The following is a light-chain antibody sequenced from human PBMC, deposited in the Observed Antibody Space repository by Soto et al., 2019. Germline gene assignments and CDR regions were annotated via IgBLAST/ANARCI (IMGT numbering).Light chain of an antibody. Sequence: DIQMTQSPSSLSASVGDRVTITCRASRYIITALSWYQHRPGQAPKVLIYGASNLQSGVPSRFSGSGSGTDFTLTISSLQPEDFATYYCQQSYSTPRTFGQGTKVDIK. CDR2: GAS. CDR1: RYIITA. V-gene: IGKV1-39*01. CDR3: QQSYSTPRT. J-gene: IGKJ1*01.